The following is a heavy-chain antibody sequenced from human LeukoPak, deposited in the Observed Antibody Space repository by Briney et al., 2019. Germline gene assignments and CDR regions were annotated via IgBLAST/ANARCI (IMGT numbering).Heavy chain of an antibody. V-gene: IGHV1-8*02. D-gene: IGHD3-16*01. CDR3: ARAAFRYYYYYYMDV. CDR1: GYTFTGYY. J-gene: IGHJ6*03. CDR2: MNPNSGNT. Sequence: ASVKVSCKPSGYTFTGYYMHWVCHTPGQGLEWRGGMNPNSGNTGYAQKFQGRVTMTRNTSISTAYMELSSLRSEDTAVYYCARAAFRYYYYYYMDVWGKGTTVTISS.